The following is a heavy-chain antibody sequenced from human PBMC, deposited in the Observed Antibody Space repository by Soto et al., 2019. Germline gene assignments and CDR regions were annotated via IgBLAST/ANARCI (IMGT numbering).Heavy chain of an antibody. CDR1: GGSISSSSYY. D-gene: IGHD2-15*01. Sequence: SETLSLTCTVSGGSISSSSYYWGWIRQPPGKGLEWIGSIYYSGSTYYNPSLKSRVTISVDTSKNQFSLKLSSVTAADTAVYYCARQPAGYCSGGSCYYLNWFDPWGQGTLVTVSS. CDR3: ARQPAGYCSGGSCYYLNWFDP. J-gene: IGHJ5*02. CDR2: IYYSGST. V-gene: IGHV4-39*01.